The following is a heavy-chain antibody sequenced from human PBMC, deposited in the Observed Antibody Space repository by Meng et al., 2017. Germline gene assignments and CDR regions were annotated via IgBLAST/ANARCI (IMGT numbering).Heavy chain of an antibody. Sequence: SEPLSLTCAVSGVSINSSRWWSWVRQPPGKGLEWIGEIYHTGSTFHNPSLGRRVTISVEKSKNQFFLRLSSVTAADTAVYFCASNDYYDSGSAYWGQGSLVTVSS. CDR3: ASNDYYDSGSAY. V-gene: IGHV4-4*02. D-gene: IGHD3-22*01. CDR1: GVSINSSRW. CDR2: IYHTGST. J-gene: IGHJ4*02.